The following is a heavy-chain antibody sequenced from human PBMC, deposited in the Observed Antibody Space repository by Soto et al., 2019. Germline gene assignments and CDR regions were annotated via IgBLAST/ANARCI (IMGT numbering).Heavy chain of an antibody. CDR1: GGSVSIGDYL. Sequence: SENLSLTCTVFGGSVSIGDYLWSWIRQRPGKGLEWIGYIHDSGNTYYNPSLKSRVTISLDTSKNQFSLKVTSMTAADTAVYFCARARGGDSGDYASLFDRWGQGNLVTVSS. CDR2: IHDSGNT. CDR3: ARARGGDSGDYASLFDR. D-gene: IGHD4-17*01. V-gene: IGHV4-30-4*01. J-gene: IGHJ5*02.